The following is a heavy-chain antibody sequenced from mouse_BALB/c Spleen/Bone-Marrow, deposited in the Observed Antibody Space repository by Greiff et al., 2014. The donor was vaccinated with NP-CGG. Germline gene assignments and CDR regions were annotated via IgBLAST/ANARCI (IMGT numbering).Heavy chain of an antibody. J-gene: IGHJ2*01. CDR1: GYSITSDYA. CDR3: ARGRDYFDY. V-gene: IGHV3-2*02. Sequence: ESGPGLVKPSQSLSLTCTVTGYSITSDYAWNWIRQFPGNKLEWMGSINYSGITTYNPSLKGRISITRDTSKNQFFLQLNSVTTEDTDTYYCARGRDYFDYWGQGTTLTVSS. CDR2: INYSGIT.